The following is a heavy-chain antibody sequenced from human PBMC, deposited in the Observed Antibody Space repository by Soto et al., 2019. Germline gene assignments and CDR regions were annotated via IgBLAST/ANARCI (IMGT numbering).Heavy chain of an antibody. Sequence: QVQLVESGGGVVQPGRSLRLSCAASGFTFSSYGMHWVRQAPGKGLEWVAVISYDGSNKYYADSVKGRFTISRDNSKNTQYLQMNSLRAEDTAVYYCAKEMTTARADYWGQGTLVTVSS. CDR3: AKEMTTARADY. V-gene: IGHV3-30*18. J-gene: IGHJ4*02. D-gene: IGHD5-18*01. CDR1: GFTFSSYG. CDR2: ISYDGSNK.